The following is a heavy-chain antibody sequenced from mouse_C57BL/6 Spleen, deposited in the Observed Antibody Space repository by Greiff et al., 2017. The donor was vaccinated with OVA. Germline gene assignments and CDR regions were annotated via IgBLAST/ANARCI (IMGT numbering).Heavy chain of an antibody. J-gene: IGHJ3*01. CDR3: AGHEGKDLYDYGSPWFAY. D-gene: IGHD1-1*01. Sequence: QVQLKESGAELVKPGASVKLSCKASGYTFTEYTIHWVKQRSGQGLEWIGWFYPGGGSIKYNEKFKDKATLTADKSSSTVYMELSRLTSEDSAVYLRAGHEGKDLYDYGSPWFAYWGQGTLVTVSA. V-gene: IGHV1-62-2*01. CDR2: FYPGGGSI. CDR1: GYTFTEYT.